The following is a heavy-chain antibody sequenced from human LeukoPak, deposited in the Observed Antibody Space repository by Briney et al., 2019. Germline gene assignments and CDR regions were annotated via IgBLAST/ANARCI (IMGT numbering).Heavy chain of an antibody. V-gene: IGHV1-3*04. D-gene: IGHD2-15*01. CDR2: IRTGNGDT. CDR3: ARDPGKASAGGSWALDV. J-gene: IGHJ3*01. CDR1: GSE. Sequence: GASVKVSCKTSGSEIHWVRQAPGHTFEWMGSIRTGNGDTMYSQNFQDRVTITTETSATEVYMELSSLRSEDTAIYFCARDPGKASAGGSWALDVWGQGTMVIVS.